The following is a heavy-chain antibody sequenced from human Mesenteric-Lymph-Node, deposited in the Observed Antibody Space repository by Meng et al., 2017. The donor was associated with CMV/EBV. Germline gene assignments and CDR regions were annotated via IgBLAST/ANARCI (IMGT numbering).Heavy chain of an antibody. Sequence: GESLKISCAASGFIFSSYSIHWVRQAPGKGLEWVAVISSHGTNKYYADSVKGRFTISRDNSKNSLYLQMNSLRAEDTAVYYCARDLSPEYQLLQAGGDYWGQGTLVTVSS. J-gene: IGHJ4*02. CDR3: ARDLSPEYQLLQAGGDY. CDR1: GFIFSSYS. V-gene: IGHV3-30*04. D-gene: IGHD2-2*01. CDR2: ISSHGTNK.